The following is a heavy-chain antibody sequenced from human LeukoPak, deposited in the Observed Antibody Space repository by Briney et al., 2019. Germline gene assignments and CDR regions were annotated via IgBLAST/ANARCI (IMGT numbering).Heavy chain of an antibody. CDR3: ARVPETAYYYDSSGYEFEY. V-gene: IGHV1-69*04. CDR2: IIPIFGIA. CDR1: GGTFSSYA. Sequence: GASVKVSCKASGGTFSSYAISWVRQAPGQGLEWMGRIIPIFGIANYAQKFQGRVTITADKSTSTAYMELSSLRSEDTAVYYCARVPETAYYYDSSGYEFEYWGQGTLVTVSS. D-gene: IGHD3-22*01. J-gene: IGHJ4*02.